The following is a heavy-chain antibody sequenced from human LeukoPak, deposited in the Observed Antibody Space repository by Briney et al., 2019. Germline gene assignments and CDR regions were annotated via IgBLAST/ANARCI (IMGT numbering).Heavy chain of an antibody. CDR3: AREGGWNIFDC. J-gene: IGHJ4*02. CDR1: DGSISSGSYY. V-gene: IGHV4-61*02. Sequence: SETLSLTCTVSDGSISSGSYYWRWIRQPAGKGLEWIGRIYTSGSTNYNPSLKSRVTMSVDTSKNQFSLKLSSVTAADTAVYYCAREGGWNIFDCWGRGTLVTVSS. D-gene: IGHD1/OR15-1a*01. CDR2: IYTSGST.